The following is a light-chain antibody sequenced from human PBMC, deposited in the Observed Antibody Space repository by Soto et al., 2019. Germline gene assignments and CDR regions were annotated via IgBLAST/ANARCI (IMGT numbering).Light chain of an antibody. CDR2: TTS. V-gene: IGKV1-39*01. CDR1: QSISKY. CDR3: QQSYSAPWT. J-gene: IGKJ1*01. Sequence: DIQMTQSPSSLSASVGDRVTVTCRASQSISKYLNWYKQKPGQSPKLLVYTTSNLPGGVPSRFSGSGYGTDFTLTISGLQPEDSATYYCQQSYSAPWTFGQGTKVEI.